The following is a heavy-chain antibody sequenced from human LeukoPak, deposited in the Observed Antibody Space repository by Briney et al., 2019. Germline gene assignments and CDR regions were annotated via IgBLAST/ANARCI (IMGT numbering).Heavy chain of an antibody. D-gene: IGHD6-13*01. CDR2: MNPNSGNT. J-gene: IGHJ4*02. CDR1: GYTFTSYD. Sequence: ASVKVSCKASGYTFTSYDINWVRQATGQGLEWMGWMNPNSGNTGYAQKFQGRVTMTRNTSISTAYMELSSLRSEDTAVYHCARGVGASWYSGPSIFDYWGQGTLVTVSS. CDR3: ARGVGASWYSGPSIFDY. V-gene: IGHV1-8*01.